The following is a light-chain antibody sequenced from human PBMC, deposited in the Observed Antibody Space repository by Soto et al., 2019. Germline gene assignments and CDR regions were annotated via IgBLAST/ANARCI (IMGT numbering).Light chain of an antibody. J-gene: IGKJ2*01. Sequence: DIVLTQSPGTLSLSPGERATLSCRASQSVSSAYILWFQQKPGQAPRLLIYGASYRAAGIPDRFGGSGSGTDFTLTITRLEPEDVAVYYGHQFGISPYAFGQGTKLEIK. V-gene: IGKV3-20*01. CDR3: HQFGISPYA. CDR1: QSVSSAY. CDR2: GAS.